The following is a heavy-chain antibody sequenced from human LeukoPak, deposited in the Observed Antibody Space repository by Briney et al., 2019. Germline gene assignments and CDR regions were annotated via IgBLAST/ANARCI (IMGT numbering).Heavy chain of an antibody. CDR1: GGSFSGYY. CDR3: ARGRESSSFYYYYYYMDV. Sequence: SETLSLTCGVYGGSFSGYYWSWIRQPPGKGLEWIGEINHSGSTNYNPYLKSRVTISVDTSKNQFSLKLSSVTAADTAVYYCARGRESSSFYYYYYYMDVWGKGTTVTVSS. D-gene: IGHD6-6*01. J-gene: IGHJ6*03. V-gene: IGHV4-34*01. CDR2: INHSGST.